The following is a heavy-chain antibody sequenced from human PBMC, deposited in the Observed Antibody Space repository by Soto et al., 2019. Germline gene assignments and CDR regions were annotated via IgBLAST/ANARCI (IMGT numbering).Heavy chain of an antibody. CDR1: GYSFTSYW. D-gene: IGHD3-9*01. Sequence: RGESLKISCKGSGYSFTSYWIGWVRQMPGKGLEWMGIIYPGDSDTRYSPSFQGQVTISADKSISTAYLQWSSLKASDTAMYYCARQARYFDWLLFFDYWGQGTLVTVSS. CDR3: ARQARYFDWLLFFDY. CDR2: IYPGDSDT. J-gene: IGHJ4*02. V-gene: IGHV5-51*01.